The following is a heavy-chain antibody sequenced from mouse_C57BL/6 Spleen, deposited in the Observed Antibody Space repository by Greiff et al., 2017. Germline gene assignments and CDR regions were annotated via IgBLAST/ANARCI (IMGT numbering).Heavy chain of an antibody. J-gene: IGHJ2*01. Sequence: EVKLQESGGDLVKPGGSLKLSCAASGFTFSSYGMSWVRQTPDKRLEWVATISSGGSYTYYPDSVKGRFTISRDNAKNTLYLQMSSLKSEDTAMYYCARLGDYYGSSSYFDYWGQGTTLTVSS. D-gene: IGHD1-1*01. V-gene: IGHV5-6*01. CDR1: GFTFSSYG. CDR3: ARLGDYYGSSSYFDY. CDR2: ISSGGSYT.